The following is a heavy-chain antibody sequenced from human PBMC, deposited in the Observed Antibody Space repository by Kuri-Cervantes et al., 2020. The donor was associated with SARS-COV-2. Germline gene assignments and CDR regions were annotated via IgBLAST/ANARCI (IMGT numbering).Heavy chain of an antibody. J-gene: IGHJ5*02. CDR2: INPSGGST. V-gene: IGHV1-46*01. CDR3: ARRIAAAGTYWFDP. CDR1: GYIFTSYY. Sequence: ASVKVSCKASGYIFTSYYLHWVRQAPGQGLEWMGVINPSGGSTSYAQKFQGRVTMTRDTSTSTVYMELSSLRSEDTAVYYCARRIAAAGTYWFDPWGQGTLVTVSS. D-gene: IGHD6-13*01.